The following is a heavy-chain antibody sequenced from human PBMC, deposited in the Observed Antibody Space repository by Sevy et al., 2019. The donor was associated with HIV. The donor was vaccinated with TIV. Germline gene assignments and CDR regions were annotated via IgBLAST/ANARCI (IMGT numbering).Heavy chain of an antibody. J-gene: IGHJ4*02. CDR1: GYSLTGLS. D-gene: IGHD3-22*01. CDR3: ATTKDYYESSGCPFDY. CDR2: FDPEDGER. V-gene: IGHV1-24*01. Sequence: ASVKVSCKVSGYSLTGLSMHWVRQAPGKGLEWMGSFDPEDGERIYAQKLEGRVTMTEDTSAETAYMELKSLGFEETAVYYCATTKDYYESSGCPFDYWGQGTLVTVSS.